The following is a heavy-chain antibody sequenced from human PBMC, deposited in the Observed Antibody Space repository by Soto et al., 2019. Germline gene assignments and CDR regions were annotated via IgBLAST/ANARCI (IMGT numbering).Heavy chain of an antibody. CDR3: ATGPRREY. V-gene: IGHV1-3*01. CDR1: GYTFTSYA. J-gene: IGHJ4*02. Sequence: QVQLVQSGAEVKKPGVSVNISCKASGYTFTSYAIHWVRLAPGQRPEWMGWINGGDGNTKYSPKFQGRVTITGDTSASTAYMELSSLRSEDTAVYHCATGPRREYWGQGSLVTVSS. CDR2: INGGDGNT.